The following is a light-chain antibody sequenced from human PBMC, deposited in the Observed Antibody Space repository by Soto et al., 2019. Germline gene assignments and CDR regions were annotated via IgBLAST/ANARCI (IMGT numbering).Light chain of an antibody. CDR3: QQYGTSAPT. V-gene: IGKV3-20*01. CDR2: GAS. Sequence: EIVLTQSPGTLSLSPGERATLSCRARQSVSSNYLAWYQPKPGQAPRLLIYGASSRAAGIPDRFSVSGSGTDFTLTISRLEPEDFAVYYCQQYGTSAPTFGGGTKVEIK. J-gene: IGKJ4*01. CDR1: QSVSSNY.